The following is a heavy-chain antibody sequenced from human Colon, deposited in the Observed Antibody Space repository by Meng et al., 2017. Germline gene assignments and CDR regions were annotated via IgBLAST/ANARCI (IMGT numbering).Heavy chain of an antibody. D-gene: IGHD2-15*01. V-gene: IGHV3-7*01. CDR3: TTWGSVGPFDY. CDR2: IKADASEE. CDR1: EFDFDIYW. Sequence: GESLKISCAASEFDFDIYWMNWVRQAPGKGLEWVANIKADASEENYVDSVEGRFTISRDNAKKSVYLQMSSLRVEDTAVYYCTTWGSVGPFDYWGQGTLVTVSS. J-gene: IGHJ4*02.